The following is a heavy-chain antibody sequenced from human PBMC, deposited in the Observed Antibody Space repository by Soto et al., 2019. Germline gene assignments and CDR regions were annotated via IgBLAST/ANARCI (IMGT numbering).Heavy chain of an antibody. J-gene: IGHJ6*02. D-gene: IGHD7-27*01. V-gene: IGHV4-61*03. CDR3: AREWGLLPYYVMNV. CDR2: ISYTGRT. Sequence: SETLSLTCIVSGDSVTSGSYYWTWLRQPPGKGLEWIGYISYTGRTKYNPSLQSRVTISVDTSKNDFSLNLSSVTAADTAVYFCAREWGLLPYYVMNVWGQGTAVTVSS. CDR1: GDSVTSGSYY.